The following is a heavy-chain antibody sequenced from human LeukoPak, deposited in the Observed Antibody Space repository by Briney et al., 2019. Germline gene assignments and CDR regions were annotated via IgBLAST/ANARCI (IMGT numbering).Heavy chain of an antibody. D-gene: IGHD3-22*01. CDR1: GGTFSSYA. CDR2: IIPIFGTA. CDR3: ARGDSGYYNWVRGNWFDP. Sequence: GASVKVSCKASGGTFSSYAISWVRQAPGQGLEWMGGIIPIFGTANYAQKFRGRVTITADKSTSTAYMELSSLRFEDTAVYYCARGDSGYYNWVRGNWFDPWGQGTLVTVSS. J-gene: IGHJ5*02. V-gene: IGHV1-69*06.